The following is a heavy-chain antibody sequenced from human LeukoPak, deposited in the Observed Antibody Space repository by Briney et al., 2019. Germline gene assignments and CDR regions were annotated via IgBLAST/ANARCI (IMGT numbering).Heavy chain of an antibody. CDR1: GYSFTSYW. Sequence: GESLKISCNGSGYSFTSYWIGWVRQVPGKGMGWMGSIYPGDSDTRYSRSFQGQVTISSDKSISTDFLQWSSLKASDTAMYYCARQLYSSGWYGQSKPFDFWGQGTLVTVSS. J-gene: IGHJ4*02. CDR3: ARQLYSSGWYGQSKPFDF. D-gene: IGHD6-19*01. CDR2: IYPGDSDT. V-gene: IGHV5-51*01.